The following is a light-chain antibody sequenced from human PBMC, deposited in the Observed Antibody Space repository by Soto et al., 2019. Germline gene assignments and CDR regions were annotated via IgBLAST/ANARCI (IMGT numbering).Light chain of an antibody. CDR1: QSVDSSH. CDR2: DTS. CDR3: QSYNNWPLT. J-gene: IGKJ4*01. Sequence: EFVLTQSPGTLSLSPGERATLSCRASQSVDSSHLAWYQHRPGQTPRLLIYDTSARATGVPARFSGSRSGPEFTLTINSQQSEDFAIYYCQSYNNWPLTFGGGTKVDIK. V-gene: IGKV3-15*01.